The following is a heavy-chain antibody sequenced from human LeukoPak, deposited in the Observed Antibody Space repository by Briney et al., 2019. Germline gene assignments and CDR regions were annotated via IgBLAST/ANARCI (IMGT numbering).Heavy chain of an antibody. CDR2: IGTAGDT. CDR1: GFTFSSYD. CDR3: ARGLTYYKENRYYYYYGMDV. V-gene: IGHV3-13*04. J-gene: IGHJ6*02. Sequence: GGSLRLSCAASGFTFSSYDMHWVRQATGKGLEWVSAIGTAGDTYYPGSVKGRFTISRENAKNSLYLQMNSLRAGGTAVYYCARGLTYYKENRYYYYYGMDVWGQGTTVTVSS. D-gene: IGHD3-10*01.